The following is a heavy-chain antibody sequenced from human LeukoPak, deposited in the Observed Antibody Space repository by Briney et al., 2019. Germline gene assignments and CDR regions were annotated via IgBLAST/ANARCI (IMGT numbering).Heavy chain of an antibody. J-gene: IGHJ4*02. CDR2: ISGSGGST. D-gene: IGHD6-13*01. CDR1: GFTFSSYA. CDR3: AKYAGSSWYSYYFDY. V-gene: IGHV3-23*01. Sequence: GGSLRLSCAASGFTFSSYAMSWVRQAPGKGLEWVSAISGSGGSTYYADSVKGRFTICRDNYKNTLYLQMNSLRAEDTAVYYCAKYAGSSWYSYYFDYWGQGTLVTVSS.